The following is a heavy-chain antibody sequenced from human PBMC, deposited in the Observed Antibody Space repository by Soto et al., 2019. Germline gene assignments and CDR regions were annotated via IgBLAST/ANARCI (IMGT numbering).Heavy chain of an antibody. D-gene: IGHD4-17*01. CDR2: ISGSGGST. Sequence: EVQLLESGGGLVQPGGSLRLSCAASGFTFSSYAMSWVRQAPGKGLEWVSAISGSGGSTYYADSVKGRFTISRDNSKNTLYLQMNSRRAGDTAVYYWGKEGTSVTPWGGGDASYWGQGTLVTVSS. V-gene: IGHV3-23*01. CDR3: GKEGTSVTPWGGGDASY. CDR1: GFTFSSYA. J-gene: IGHJ4*02.